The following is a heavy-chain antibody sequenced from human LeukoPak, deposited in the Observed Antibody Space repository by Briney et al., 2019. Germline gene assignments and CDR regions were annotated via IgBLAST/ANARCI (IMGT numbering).Heavy chain of an antibody. CDR2: IRSKAYGGTT. J-gene: IGHJ4*02. CDR3: TRVGPWSGQASRFDY. Sequence: GGSLRLSCTASGFTFGDYAMSWVRQAPGKGLEWVGFIRSKAYGGTTEYAASVKGRFTISRDDSKSIAYLQMNSLKTEDTAVYYCTRVGPWSGQASRFDYWGQGTLVTVSS. V-gene: IGHV3-49*04. CDR1: GFTFGDYA.